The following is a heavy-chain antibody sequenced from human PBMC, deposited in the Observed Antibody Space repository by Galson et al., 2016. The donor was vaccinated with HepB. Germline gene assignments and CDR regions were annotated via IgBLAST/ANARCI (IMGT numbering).Heavy chain of an antibody. CDR1: GFTFSNYA. J-gene: IGHJ4*02. CDR2: INFNSSST. Sequence: SLRLSCAASGFTFSNYAMRWVRQAPGKGLEWVSAINFNSSSTYYADSVKGRFTISRDNSKNTLYLQMKSLRAEDTAVYYCAKARWAFGRCDNWGQGTRVTVSS. D-gene: IGHD3-10*01. V-gene: IGHV3-23*01. CDR3: AKARWAFGRCDN.